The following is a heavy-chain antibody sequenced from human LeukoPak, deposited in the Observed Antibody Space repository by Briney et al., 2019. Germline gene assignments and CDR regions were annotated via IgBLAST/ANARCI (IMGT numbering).Heavy chain of an antibody. V-gene: IGHV3-48*03. CDR1: GLHFSSYE. CDR3: ARAIAASGSWFDP. D-gene: IGHD6-13*01. CDR2: ISSSGSTI. Sequence: GGPLRLSYAASGLHFSSYEMNWVRQAPGKGLEWVSYISSSGSTIYYADSVKGRFTISRDNAKNSLYLQLNCLRAEDTAVYYCARAIAASGSWFDPWGQGTLVTVSS. J-gene: IGHJ5*02.